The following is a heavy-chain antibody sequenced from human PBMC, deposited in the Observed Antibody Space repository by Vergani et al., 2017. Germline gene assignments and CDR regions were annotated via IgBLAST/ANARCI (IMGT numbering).Heavy chain of an antibody. CDR1: GYTFTSYA. V-gene: IGHV1-3*01. Sequence: QVQLVQSGAEVKKPGASVKVSCKASGYTFTSYAMHWVRQAPGQRLEWMGWINAGNGNTKYSQKFQGRVTITRDTSASTAYMELSSLRSEDTAVYYCARKIGSWRYFDLWGRGTLVTVSS. CDR3: ARKIGSWRYFDL. D-gene: IGHD6-13*01. CDR2: INAGNGNT. J-gene: IGHJ2*01.